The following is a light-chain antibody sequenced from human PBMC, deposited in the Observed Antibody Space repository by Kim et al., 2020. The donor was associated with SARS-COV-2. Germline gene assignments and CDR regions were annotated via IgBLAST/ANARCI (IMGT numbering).Light chain of an antibody. CDR2: GAS. Sequence: EIVMTQSPATLSVFPGERATLSCRTSQSINSNLAWYQQKPGQAPRLLIYGASTRATGIPARFSGSGSGTEFTLTISSLQSEDFAVYYCQQYNNCPPSLTFGGGTQVDIK. CDR3: QQYNNCPPSLT. CDR1: QSINSN. V-gene: IGKV3-15*01. J-gene: IGKJ4*01.